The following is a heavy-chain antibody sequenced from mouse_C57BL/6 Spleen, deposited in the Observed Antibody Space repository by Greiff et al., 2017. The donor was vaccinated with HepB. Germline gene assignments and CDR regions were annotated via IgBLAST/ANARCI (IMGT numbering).Heavy chain of an antibody. V-gene: IGHV1-22*01. J-gene: IGHJ2*01. Sequence: VQLQQSGPELVKPGASVKMSCKASGYTFTDYNMHWVKQSHGKSLEWIGYINPNNGGTSYNQKFKGKATLTVNKSSSTAYMELRSLTSEDSAVYYCARLSGSWTGYYFDYWGQGTTLTVSS. CDR2: INPNNGGT. D-gene: IGHD1-1*01. CDR3: ARLSGSWTGYYFDY. CDR1: GYTFTDYN.